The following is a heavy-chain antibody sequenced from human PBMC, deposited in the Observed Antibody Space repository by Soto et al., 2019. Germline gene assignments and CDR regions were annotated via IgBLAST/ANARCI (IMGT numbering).Heavy chain of an antibody. J-gene: IGHJ5*02. Sequence: EDSVKVSCKAPGDTFTSYYLNWVRQAPGQGLEWMGVINPHGGSTKYAQKFQGRITMARDTSRSTVYMELGSLRSDDTAIYYCARSSGGNFGIIIEGSNWFDPWGQGNLVTV. CDR1: GDTFTSYY. D-gene: IGHD3-3*01. V-gene: IGHV1-46*01. CDR2: INPHGGST. CDR3: ARSSGGNFGIIIEGSNWFDP.